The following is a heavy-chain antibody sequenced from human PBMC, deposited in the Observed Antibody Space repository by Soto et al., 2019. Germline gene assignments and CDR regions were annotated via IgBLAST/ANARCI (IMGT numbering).Heavy chain of an antibody. Sequence: EVQLLESGGGLVQPGGSLRLSCAASGFTFNNYAMNWVRQAPGKGLEWVSGISGSDSSTYFADSVKGRFTISRDNSKNTAYLQMNSLRADDTAVYYCAKDMDTTGITGVPDYWGQGTLVTVS. CDR3: AKDMDTTGITGVPDY. CDR1: GFTFNNYA. CDR2: ISGSDSST. D-gene: IGHD1-1*01. J-gene: IGHJ4*02. V-gene: IGHV3-23*01.